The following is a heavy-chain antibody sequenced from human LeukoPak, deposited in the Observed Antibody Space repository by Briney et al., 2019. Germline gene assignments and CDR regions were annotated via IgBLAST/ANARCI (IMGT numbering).Heavy chain of an antibody. CDR1: GGSISSYY. J-gene: IGHJ4*02. D-gene: IGHD1-26*01. CDR2: IYYSGST. Sequence: ASETLSLTCTVSGGSISSYYWSWIRQPPGKGLEWIGYIYYSGSTNYNPSLKSRVTISVDTSKNQFSLKLSSVTAADTAVYYCARGGRARVEGATPTGYWGQGTLVTVSS. V-gene: IGHV4-59*01. CDR3: ARGGRARVEGATPTGY.